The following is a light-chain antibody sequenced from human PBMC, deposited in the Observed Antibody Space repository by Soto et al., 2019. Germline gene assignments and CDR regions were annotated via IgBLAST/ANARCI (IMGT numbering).Light chain of an antibody. CDR2: AAS. J-gene: IGKJ5*01. V-gene: IGKV1-39*01. CDR1: QSIGTF. CDR3: QQNYDTPIT. Sequence: DVEMTQSPSSLSAFVGDRVTMTCRASQSIGTFLSWYQQKSGRAPKLLIYAASSLQIGVPSRFSGSGSGTNFTLTISSLQPEDFATYFCQQNYDTPITFGQGTLLEIK.